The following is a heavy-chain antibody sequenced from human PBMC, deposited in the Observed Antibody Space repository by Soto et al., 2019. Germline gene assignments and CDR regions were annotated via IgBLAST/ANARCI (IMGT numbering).Heavy chain of an antibody. D-gene: IGHD3-22*01. V-gene: IGHV1-18*01. J-gene: IGHJ4*02. Sequence: ASVKVSCKASGYTFIRYGITWVRQAPGQGLEWMGWISAYNGTTNYAQKLQGRVTMTADESTSTAYMELSSLRSDDTAVYYCARGPDYYDSSGYYLLPVDYWGQGTLVTVSS. CDR2: ISAYNGTT. CDR3: ARGPDYYDSSGYYLLPVDY. CDR1: GYTFIRYG.